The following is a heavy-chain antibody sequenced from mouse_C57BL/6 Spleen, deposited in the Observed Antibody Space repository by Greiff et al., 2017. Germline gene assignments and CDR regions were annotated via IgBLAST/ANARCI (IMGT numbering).Heavy chain of an antibody. V-gene: IGHV1-76*01. D-gene: IGHD1-1*02. J-gene: IGHJ4*01. Sequence: VQLQESGAELVRPGASVKLSCKASGYTFTDSYINWVKQRPGQGLEWIAKIYPGSGNTYYNEKFKGKATLTAEKSSSTAYMQLSSLTSEDSAVYFCARLVGLDYAMDYWGQGTSVTVSS. CDR3: ARLVGLDYAMDY. CDR2: IYPGSGNT. CDR1: GYTFTDSY.